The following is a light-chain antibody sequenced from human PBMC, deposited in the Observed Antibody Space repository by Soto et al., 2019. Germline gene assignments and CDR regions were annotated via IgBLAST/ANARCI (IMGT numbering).Light chain of an antibody. CDR2: GAS. Sequence: QLTQSPSSLSASVGDRVTITCRASQDISRYLAWYQQRAGKAPKLLIYGASTLQSGVPSRFSGSGSGTEFTLTISSLQPEDFATYYCLQHNSYPWTFGQGTKVEIK. J-gene: IGKJ1*01. CDR1: QDISRY. V-gene: IGKV1-9*01. CDR3: LQHNSYPWT.